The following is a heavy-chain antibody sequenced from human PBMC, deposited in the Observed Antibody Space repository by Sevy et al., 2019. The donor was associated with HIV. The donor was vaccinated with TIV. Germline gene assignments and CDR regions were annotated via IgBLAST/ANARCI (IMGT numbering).Heavy chain of an antibody. Sequence: GGSLRLSCAASGFTFSTYNMNWVRQAPGKGLEWVSSITSDSSYIYHADSVKGRFTIPRDNAKNSLYLQMNSLRAEDTAVYYCARDRRTLNYYASSGYNYYFDYWGQGTLVTVSS. CDR1: GFTFSTYN. D-gene: IGHD3-22*01. J-gene: IGHJ4*02. V-gene: IGHV3-21*01. CDR3: ARDRRTLNYYASSGYNYYFDY. CDR2: ITSDSSYI.